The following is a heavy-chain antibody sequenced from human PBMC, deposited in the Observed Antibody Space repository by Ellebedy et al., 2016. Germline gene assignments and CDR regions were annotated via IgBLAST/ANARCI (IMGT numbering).Heavy chain of an antibody. CDR1: GFIFSDHY. CDR2: IRHDESEK. D-gene: IGHD3-10*01. CDR3: ARYGLSGTFDL. Sequence: GGSLRLSCAASGFIFSDHYMDWVRQAPGKGLEWVANIRHDESEKYFVDSVKGRFTISRDNAKNSVYLQMSSLRAEDMAVYYCARYGLSGTFDLWGQGTPVTVSS. J-gene: IGHJ4*02. V-gene: IGHV3-7*03.